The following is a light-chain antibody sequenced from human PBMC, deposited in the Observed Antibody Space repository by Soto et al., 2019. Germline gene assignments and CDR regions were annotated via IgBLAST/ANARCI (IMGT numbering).Light chain of an antibody. CDR2: KAS. Sequence: DIQMTQSPSTLSASVGDRVIITCRASQSIFSWLAWYQQQPGKAPKLLIYKASSLQSGVPSRFSGSGSGTEFTLTISSLQPDDFAPYYCQQYDYWPLTFGGGTKVEMK. V-gene: IGKV1-5*03. CDR1: QSIFSW. J-gene: IGKJ4*01. CDR3: QQYDYWPLT.